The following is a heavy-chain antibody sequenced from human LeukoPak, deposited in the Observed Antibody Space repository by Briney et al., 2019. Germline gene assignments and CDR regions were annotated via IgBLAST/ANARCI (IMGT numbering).Heavy chain of an antibody. Sequence: SVKVSCKASGGTFSSYAISWVRQAPGQGLERMGGIIPIFGTANYAQKFQGRVTITADESTSTAYMELSSLRSEDTAVYYCARVKSGELYSGYDRGAFDIWGQGTMVTVSS. CDR1: GGTFSSYA. CDR2: IIPIFGTA. CDR3: ARVKSGELYSGYDRGAFDI. D-gene: IGHD5-12*01. V-gene: IGHV1-69*01. J-gene: IGHJ3*02.